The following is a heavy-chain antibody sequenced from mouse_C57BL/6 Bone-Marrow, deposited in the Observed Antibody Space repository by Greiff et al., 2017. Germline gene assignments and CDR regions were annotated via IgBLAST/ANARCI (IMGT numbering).Heavy chain of an antibody. J-gene: IGHJ2*01. D-gene: IGHD1-1*01. CDR2: IYPGGGYT. V-gene: IGHV1-63*01. CDR1: GYTFTNYW. CDR3: ARGATATVVPYYFDY. Sequence: QVQLQQSGAELVRPGTSVKMSCKASGYTFTNYWIGWAKQRPGHGLEWIGDIYPGGGYTNYNEKFKGKDTLTADKSSSTAYMQFSSLTSEDSAIYYCARGATATVVPYYFDYWGQGTTLTVSS.